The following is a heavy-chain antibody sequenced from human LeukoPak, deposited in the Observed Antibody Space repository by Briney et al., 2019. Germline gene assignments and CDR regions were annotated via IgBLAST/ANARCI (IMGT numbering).Heavy chain of an antibody. J-gene: IGHJ4*02. D-gene: IGHD3-10*01. CDR2: ISSSSSYI. V-gene: IGHV3-21*01. CDR1: GFTFSSYS. CDR3: AREYYYGSGSYSLDY. Sequence: GGSLRLSCAASGFTFSSYSMNWLRQAPGKGLKWVSSISSSSSYIYYADSVKGRFTISRDNAKNSLYLQMNSLRAEDTAVYYCAREYYYGSGSYSLDYWGQGTLVTVSS.